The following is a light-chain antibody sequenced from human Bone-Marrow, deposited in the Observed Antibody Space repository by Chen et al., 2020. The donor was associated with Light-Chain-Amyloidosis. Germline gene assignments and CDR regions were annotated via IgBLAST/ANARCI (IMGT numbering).Light chain of an antibody. Sequence: DIQMTQSPSSLSASVGDRVTITCRASQSIAKFLNWYQQKPSKVPNLLIYDASSLQSGVPSRFRGNGSGTDFTLTINTLQPDDSATYFCQQSYGMPRSFGGGTKVEIK. V-gene: IGKV1-39*01. J-gene: IGKJ4*01. CDR2: DAS. CDR3: QQSYGMPRS. CDR1: QSIAKF.